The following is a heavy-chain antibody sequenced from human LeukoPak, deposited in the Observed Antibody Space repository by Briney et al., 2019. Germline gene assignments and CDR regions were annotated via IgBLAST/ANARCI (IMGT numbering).Heavy chain of an antibody. CDR3: ARVALRYFDWLPRHLGYFDY. CDR1: GFTFSSYA. D-gene: IGHD3-9*01. J-gene: IGHJ4*02. CDR2: ISSNGGST. Sequence: QTGGSLRLSCAASGFTFSSYAMHWVRQAPGKGLEYVSAISSNGGSTYYANSVKGRFTISRDNSKNTLYLQMGSLRAEDMAVYYCARVALRYFDWLPRHLGYFDYWGQGTLVTISS. V-gene: IGHV3-64*01.